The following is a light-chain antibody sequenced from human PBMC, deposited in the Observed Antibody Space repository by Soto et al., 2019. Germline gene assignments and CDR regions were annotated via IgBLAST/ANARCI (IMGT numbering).Light chain of an antibody. Sequence: EIVLTQSPGTLSLSSGERATLSCTASQSVSSSYLAWYQQKPGQAPRLLVYATSSRATGIPDRFSGSGSGTEFTRTISRLEPEDFAVFYCQQYGSSSFTFGQGTKLEIK. CDR1: QSVSSSY. CDR2: ATS. V-gene: IGKV3-20*01. J-gene: IGKJ2*01. CDR3: QQYGSSSFT.